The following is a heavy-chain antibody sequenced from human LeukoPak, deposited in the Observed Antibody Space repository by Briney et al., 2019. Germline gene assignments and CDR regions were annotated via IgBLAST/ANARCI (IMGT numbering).Heavy chain of an antibody. CDR1: GGSISTYY. Sequence: SETLSLTCTVSGGSISTYYWSWIRQPPGKGLEWIGYIYYIGSTNYNPSLKSRVTISVDTSKNQFSLKLSSVTAADTAVYYCARDNSGYCSGGSCYREDYYFDYWGQGTLVTVSS. D-gene: IGHD2-15*01. CDR2: IYYIGST. V-gene: IGHV4-59*01. J-gene: IGHJ4*02. CDR3: ARDNSGYCSGGSCYREDYYFDY.